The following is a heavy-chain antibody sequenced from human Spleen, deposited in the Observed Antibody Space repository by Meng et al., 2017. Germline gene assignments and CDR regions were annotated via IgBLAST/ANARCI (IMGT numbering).Heavy chain of an antibody. CDR1: GYTFRDYY. CDR2: INPHSGGT. J-gene: IGHJ4*02. Sequence: QVQLVQSGAEVKMPGASVKVSCKASGYTFRDYYIHWVRQAPGQGLEWMGWINPHSGGTNYAQKFQGRVTMTRDTSISTAYMELSGLRSDDTAVYYCARDEDISAAGYLLGDFWGQGTLVTVSS. CDR3: ARDEDISAAGYLLGDF. D-gene: IGHD6-13*01. V-gene: IGHV1-2*02.